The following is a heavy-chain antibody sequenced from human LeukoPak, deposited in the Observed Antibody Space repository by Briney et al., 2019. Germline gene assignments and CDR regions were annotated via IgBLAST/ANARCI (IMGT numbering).Heavy chain of an antibody. V-gene: IGHV3-74*03. D-gene: IGHD3-16*02. CDR2: INTDGSTI. CDR1: GFTFSSYW. Sequence: GGSLRLSCAASGFTFSSYWMHWIRQAPGKGLEWVSRINTDGSTITYADSVKGRFTISRDNARNTLYLQMNSLRDEDTAVYYCARAGSYRFDYWGQGTLVTVSS. CDR3: ARAGSYRFDY. J-gene: IGHJ4*02.